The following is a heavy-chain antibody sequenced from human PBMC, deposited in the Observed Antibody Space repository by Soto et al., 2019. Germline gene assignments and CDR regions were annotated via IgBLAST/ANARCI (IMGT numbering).Heavy chain of an antibody. V-gene: IGHV1-69*13. CDR2: IIPIFGTA. CDR1: GGTFSSYA. Sequence: SVKVSCKASGGTFSSYAISWVRQAPGQGLEWMGGIIPIFGTANYAQKFQGRVTITADESTSTAYMELSSLRSEDTAVYYCARAYYYYDSSGPFDYWGQGTLVTVSS. D-gene: IGHD3-22*01. CDR3: ARAYYYYDSSGPFDY. J-gene: IGHJ4*02.